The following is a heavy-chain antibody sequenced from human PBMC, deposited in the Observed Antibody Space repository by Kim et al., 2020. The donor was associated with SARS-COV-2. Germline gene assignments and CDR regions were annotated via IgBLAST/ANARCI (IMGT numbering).Heavy chain of an antibody. CDR3: ARDLSYYYDSSGGYFDY. Sequence: SETLSLTCTVSGGSISSYYWSWIRQPPGKGLEWIGYIYYSGSTNYNPSLKSRVTISVDTSKNQFSLKLSSVTAADTAVYYCARDLSYYYDSSGGYFDYWGQGTLVTVSS. CDR1: GGSISSYY. V-gene: IGHV4-59*13. CDR2: IYYSGST. J-gene: IGHJ4*02. D-gene: IGHD3-22*01.